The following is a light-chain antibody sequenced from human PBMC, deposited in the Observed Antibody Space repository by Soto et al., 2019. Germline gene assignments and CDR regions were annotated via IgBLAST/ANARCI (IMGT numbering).Light chain of an antibody. CDR3: QQTSSAPFT. CDR1: QNINTY. Sequence: DIQMTQSPYSLSAAVGDRVTITCQASQNINTYLNWYQQKPGKAPKLLIFDAASLQSGVPSRFSGSGSRTDFTLTITSLQPEDFATYYCQQTSSAPFTLAPGTNVDIK. CDR2: DAA. V-gene: IGKV1-39*01. J-gene: IGKJ3*01.